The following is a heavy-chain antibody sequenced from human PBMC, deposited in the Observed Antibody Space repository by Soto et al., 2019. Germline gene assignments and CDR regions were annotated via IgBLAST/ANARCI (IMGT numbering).Heavy chain of an antibody. D-gene: IGHD2-15*01. CDR1: GGTFSSYA. CDR2: IIPIFGTA. V-gene: IGHV1-69*13. J-gene: IGHJ4*02. CDR3: ARDSNNGYCSGGSCLDY. Sequence: ASVKVSCKASGGTFSSYAISWVRQAPGQGLEWMGGIIPIFGTANYAQKFQGRVTITADESTSTAYMELSSLRSEDTAVYYCARDSNNGYCSGGSCLDYWGQGTLVTVSS.